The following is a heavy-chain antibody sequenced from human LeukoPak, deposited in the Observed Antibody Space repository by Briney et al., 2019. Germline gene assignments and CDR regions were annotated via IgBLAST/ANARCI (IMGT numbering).Heavy chain of an antibody. V-gene: IGHV3-21*01. CDR1: GFTFGSYS. Sequence: KPGGSLRLSCAASGFTFGSYSMNWVRQAPGKGLEWVSSISSSSSYIYYADSVKGRFTISRDNAKNSLYLQMNSLRAEDTAVYYCARVLRYFDWVGLGYWGQGTLVTVSS. CDR2: ISSSSSYI. D-gene: IGHD3-9*01. CDR3: ARVLRYFDWVGLGY. J-gene: IGHJ4*02.